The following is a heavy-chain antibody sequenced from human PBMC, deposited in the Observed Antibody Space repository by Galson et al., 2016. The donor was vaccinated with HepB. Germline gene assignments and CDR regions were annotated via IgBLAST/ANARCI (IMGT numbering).Heavy chain of an antibody. CDR1: GYTFTRYY. J-gene: IGHJ4*02. D-gene: IGHD3-22*01. Sequence: SVKVSCKASGYTFTRYYIHWVRQAPGQGLEWMGVISPSGGSTKDAQKFQGRVTMTRDTSTSTVYMELSSLRSEDTAVYFCARGGYYDSSGSLRYWGQGTLVTVSS. CDR2: ISPSGGST. V-gene: IGHV1-46*01. CDR3: ARGGYYDSSGSLRY.